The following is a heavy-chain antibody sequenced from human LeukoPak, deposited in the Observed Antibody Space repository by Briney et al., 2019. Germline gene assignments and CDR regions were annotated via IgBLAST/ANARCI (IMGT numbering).Heavy chain of an antibody. V-gene: IGHV3-30-3*01. CDR3: ARDWGSGSYSAYFDY. CDR1: GFTFSSYA. J-gene: IGHJ4*02. Sequence: PGGSLRLSCAASGFTFSSYAMHWVRQAPGKGLEWVAVISYDGSNKYYADSVKGQFTISRDNSKNTLYLQMNSLRAEDTAVYYCARDWGSGSYSAYFDYWGQGTLVTVSS. CDR2: ISYDGSNK. D-gene: IGHD1-26*01.